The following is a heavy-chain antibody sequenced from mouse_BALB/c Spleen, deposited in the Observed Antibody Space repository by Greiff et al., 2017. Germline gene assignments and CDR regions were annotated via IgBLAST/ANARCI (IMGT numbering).Heavy chain of an antibody. Sequence: EVHLVESGAELVKPGASVKLSCTASGFNIKDTYMHWVKQRPEQGLEWIGRIDPANGNTKYDPKFQGKATITADTSSITAYLQLSSLTSEDTAVYYCARSKYGAHWGQGTLVTVSA. J-gene: IGHJ3*01. CDR1: GFNIKDTY. V-gene: IGHV14-3*02. CDR2: IDPANGNT. D-gene: IGHD2-10*02. CDR3: ARSKYGAH.